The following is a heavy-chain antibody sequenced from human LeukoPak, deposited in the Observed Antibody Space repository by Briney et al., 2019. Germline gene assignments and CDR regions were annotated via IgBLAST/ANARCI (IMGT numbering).Heavy chain of an antibody. V-gene: IGHV3-30*02. J-gene: IGHJ4*02. CDR2: IRYDGSNK. D-gene: IGHD6-6*01. CDR1: GFTFSSYG. Sequence: GGSLRLSCAASGFTFSSYGMHWVRQAPGKGLEWVAFIRYDGSNKYYADSVKGRFTISRDNSKNTLYLQMNSLRAEDTAVYYSPKSDRSSSAFDYWGQGTLVTVSS. CDR3: PKSDRSSSAFDY.